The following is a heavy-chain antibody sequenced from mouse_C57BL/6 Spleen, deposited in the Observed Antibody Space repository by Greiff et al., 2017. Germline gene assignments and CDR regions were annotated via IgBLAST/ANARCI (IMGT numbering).Heavy chain of an antibody. D-gene: IGHD2-4*01. CDR3: ARWDYDVSD. CDR1: GYTFTSYT. Sequence: VQLQQSGAELARPGASVKMSCKASGYTFTSYTMHWVKQRPGQGLEWIGYINPSSGDTKYNQKYKDKATLTADKSSSTAYMQLSSLTTEDSAVYYCARWDYDVSDWGQGTLVTVSA. V-gene: IGHV1-4*01. J-gene: IGHJ3*01. CDR2: INPSSGDT.